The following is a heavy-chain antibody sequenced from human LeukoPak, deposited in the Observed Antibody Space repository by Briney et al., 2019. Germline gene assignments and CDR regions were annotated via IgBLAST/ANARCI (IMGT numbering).Heavy chain of an antibody. Sequence: PSETRSLTCSVSGGSISNRTSYWGWIRLAPGKGLEWTATIYYSGATFHNPSIKSRVTISVETSRNQFSLRMNYVNAADTAVYYCARQGRNFDILGGAKSWFDPWGQGTLGTVSS. CDR2: IYYSGAT. D-gene: IGHD3-9*01. CDR3: ARQGRNFDILGGAKSWFDP. CDR1: GGSISNRTSY. V-gene: IGHV4-39*01. J-gene: IGHJ5*02.